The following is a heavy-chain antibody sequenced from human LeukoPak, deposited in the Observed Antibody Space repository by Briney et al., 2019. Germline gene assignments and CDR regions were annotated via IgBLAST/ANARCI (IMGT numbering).Heavy chain of an antibody. D-gene: IGHD2-21*01. J-gene: IGHJ6*02. CDR1: GFTFSSYW. V-gene: IGHV3-7*01. CDR2: IKQDGSEK. Sequence: GGSLRLSCTASGFTFSSYWMSWVRQAPGKGLEWVADIKQDGSEKDYVDSVKGRFTISRDNAKNSLYLQMNSLRAEDTAVYYCTKYCGGDCYGMDVWGQGTTVTVSS. CDR3: TKYCGGDCYGMDV.